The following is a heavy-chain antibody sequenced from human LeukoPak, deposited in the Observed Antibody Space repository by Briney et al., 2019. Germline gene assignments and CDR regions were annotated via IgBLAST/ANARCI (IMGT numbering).Heavy chain of an antibody. Sequence: SVKVSCKASGGTFSSYAISWVRQAPGQGLEWMGRIIPILGIANYAQKFQGRVTITADKSTSTAYMELSSLRSEDTAVYYCARDLTEYYFDYWGQGTLVTVSS. CDR2: IIPILGIA. CDR1: GGTFSSYA. J-gene: IGHJ4*02. V-gene: IGHV1-69*04. D-gene: IGHD3-10*01. CDR3: ARDLTEYYFDY.